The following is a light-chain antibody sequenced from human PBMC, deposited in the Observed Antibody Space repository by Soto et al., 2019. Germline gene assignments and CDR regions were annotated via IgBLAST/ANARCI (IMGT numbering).Light chain of an antibody. CDR1: SSNIGSNY. J-gene: IGLJ2*01. CDR2: RNN. Sequence: QSALTQPRSASGTPGQRVNISCSGSSSNIGSNYVYWYRQFPGTAPKLLIQRNNQRPSGVPARFSGSKSGTSASLAISGLRSEDEADYYCGGWDDSLSGPVFGGGTKLTVL. V-gene: IGLV1-47*01. CDR3: GGWDDSLSGPV.